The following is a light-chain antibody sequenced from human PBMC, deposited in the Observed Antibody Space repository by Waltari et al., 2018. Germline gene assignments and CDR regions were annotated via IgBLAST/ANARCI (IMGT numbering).Light chain of an antibody. Sequence: QSALTQPASVSGSPGQSITISCTGPSSHVGGYNYVSWYQHHPGKAPKLMIYEVTNRPSGVSNRFSGSKSGNTASLTISGLQGEDEADYYCSSFTSDITRIFGGGTKLTVL. V-gene: IGLV2-14*01. CDR2: EVT. J-gene: IGLJ2*01. CDR3: SSFTSDITRI. CDR1: SSHVGGYNY.